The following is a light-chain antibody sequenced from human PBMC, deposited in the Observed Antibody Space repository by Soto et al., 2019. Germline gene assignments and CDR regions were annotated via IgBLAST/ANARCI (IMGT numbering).Light chain of an antibody. CDR1: QSVSSN. V-gene: IGKV3-15*01. CDR3: QQYNNWPYT. J-gene: IGKJ2*01. CDR2: GAS. Sequence: EIVLTQSPATLSVSPGEGATLSCRASQSVSSNLAWYQQKPGQAPRLLIYGASPRATGVPARFSGSGSETEFTLTISSLQSEDFAVYYCQQYNNWPYTFGQGTKLEIK.